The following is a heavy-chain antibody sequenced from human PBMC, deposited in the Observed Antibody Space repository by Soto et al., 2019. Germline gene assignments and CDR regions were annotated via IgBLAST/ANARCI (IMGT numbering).Heavy chain of an antibody. CDR3: AREEDYSGYVFDY. V-gene: IGHV1-69*04. D-gene: IGHD5-12*01. CDR1: GGTFSSYT. Sequence: SVKVSCKASGGTFSSYTISWVRQAPGQGLEWMGRIIPILGIANYAQKFQGRVTITADKSTSTAYMEMSSLRSEDTAVYYCAREEDYSGYVFDYWGQGTLVTVS. J-gene: IGHJ4*02. CDR2: IIPILGIA.